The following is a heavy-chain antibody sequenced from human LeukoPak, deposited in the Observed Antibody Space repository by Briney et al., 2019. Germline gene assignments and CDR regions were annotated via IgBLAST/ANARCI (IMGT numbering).Heavy chain of an antibody. CDR3: ARDRHIAAPGYYFDY. V-gene: IGHV3-30*04. J-gene: IGHJ4*02. CDR1: GFTFSTYP. CDR2: IADDGKDK. D-gene: IGHD6-25*01. Sequence: GGSLRLSCAASGFTFSTYPMHWVRQAPGKGLEWVAVIADDGKDKHYVESVKGRFTISRDNSKNTLYLQMNSLRVEDTAVYYCARDRHIAAPGYYFDYWGQGTLVTVSS.